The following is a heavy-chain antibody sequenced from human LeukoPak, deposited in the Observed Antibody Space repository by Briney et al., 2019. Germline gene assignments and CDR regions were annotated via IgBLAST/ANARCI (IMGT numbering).Heavy chain of an antibody. CDR2: INSDGSST. V-gene: IGHV3-74*01. D-gene: IGHD2-2*01. CDR1: GFIFSSYW. CDR3: ARRVVVPAAPYYFDY. Sequence: GGSLRLSCAASGFIFSSYWMHWVLQAPGKGLVWVSRINSDGSSTSYADSVKGRFTISRDNAKNTLYLQMNSLRAEDTAVYYCARRVVVPAAPYYFDYWGQGTLVTVSS. J-gene: IGHJ4*02.